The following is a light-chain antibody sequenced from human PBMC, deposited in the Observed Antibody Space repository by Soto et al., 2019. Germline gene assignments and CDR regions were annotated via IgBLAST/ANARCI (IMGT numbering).Light chain of an antibody. CDR3: QHFGSTPPVT. CDR2: GAS. Sequence: DIVLTQAPDNLSLSPGDSATLFCRVSQYTNGRYVAWYQQRPGLAPRLLVHGASKRAAGIPDRFRGSGSGAEYTPTTSRLEQEDFAVNFCQHFGSTPPVTFGQGTRLEIK. V-gene: IGKV3-20*01. J-gene: IGKJ5*01. CDR1: QYTNGRY.